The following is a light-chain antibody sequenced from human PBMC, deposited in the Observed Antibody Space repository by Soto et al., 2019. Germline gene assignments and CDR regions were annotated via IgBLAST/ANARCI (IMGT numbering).Light chain of an antibody. V-gene: IGLV4-69*01. J-gene: IGLJ3*02. CDR3: QTWGTGFWV. Sequence: QSVLTQLPSASASLGASVKLTCTLSSGHSSYAIAWHQQQPEKGPRYLMKLSSDGSHSKGDGIPDRFSGSSSGAERYLTISSLQSEDGADYYCQTWGTGFWVFGGGTKLTVL. CDR1: SGHSSYA. CDR2: LSSDGSH.